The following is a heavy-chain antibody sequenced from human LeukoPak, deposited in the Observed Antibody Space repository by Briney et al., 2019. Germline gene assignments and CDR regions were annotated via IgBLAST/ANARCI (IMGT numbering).Heavy chain of an antibody. J-gene: IGHJ4*02. Sequence: SETLSLTCTVSGGSISSYYWSWIRQPPGKGLKWIGYIYYSGTTNYNPSLKSRVTISVDTSKNQFSLKLSSVTAADTAVYYCARGVYIAAAQYGYWGQGALVTVSS. D-gene: IGHD6-13*01. CDR1: GGSISSYY. CDR2: IYYSGTT. V-gene: IGHV4-59*01. CDR3: ARGVYIAAAQYGY.